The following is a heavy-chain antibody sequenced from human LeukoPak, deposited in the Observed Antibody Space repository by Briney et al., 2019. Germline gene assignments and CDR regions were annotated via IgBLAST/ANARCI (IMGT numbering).Heavy chain of an antibody. CDR1: GFSFSNYC. J-gene: IGHJ4*02. Sequence: PGRALRLSCAASGFSFSNYCMHWVRQDPGEGLEWAAVISYDGSNRYYADSAKGRFTISRDNSKNTLYLQMNSLRAEDTAVYYCAKDHHYYDSSGYPDYWGQGTLVTVSS. CDR2: ISYDGSNR. CDR3: AKDHHYYDSSGYPDY. V-gene: IGHV3-30*18. D-gene: IGHD3-22*01.